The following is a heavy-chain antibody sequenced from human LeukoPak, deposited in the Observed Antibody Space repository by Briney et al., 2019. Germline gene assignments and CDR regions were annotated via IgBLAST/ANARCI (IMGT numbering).Heavy chain of an antibody. V-gene: IGHV3-23*01. Sequence: GGSLRLSCAASGFTFGSYAMSWVRQAPGKGLEWVSVISGSGATTHYADSVKGRFTISRDNSKSTLYLHMNSLRAEDTALYYCVQDYFDSSGYYGLDYWGQGTLVTVSS. CDR3: VQDYFDSSGYYGLDY. D-gene: IGHD3-22*01. J-gene: IGHJ4*02. CDR1: GFTFGSYA. CDR2: ISGSGATT.